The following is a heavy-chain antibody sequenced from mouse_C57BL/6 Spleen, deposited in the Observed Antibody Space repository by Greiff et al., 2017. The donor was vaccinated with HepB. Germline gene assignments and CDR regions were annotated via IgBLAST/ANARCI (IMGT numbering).Heavy chain of an antibody. V-gene: IGHV1-77*01. CDR1: GYNFTDYY. CDR3: ARGLYCRSSFDY. Sequence: QVQLQQSGAELVRPGTSVKLSCTASGYNFTDYYIHWVKQRPGQGLEWIGGIDPGSGGTDYAEKFKGKATLTADTSSSTAYMQLSSLTSEDTAVYYCARGLYCRSSFDYWGQGTTLTVSS. D-gene: IGHD1-1*01. J-gene: IGHJ2*01. CDR2: IDPGSGGT.